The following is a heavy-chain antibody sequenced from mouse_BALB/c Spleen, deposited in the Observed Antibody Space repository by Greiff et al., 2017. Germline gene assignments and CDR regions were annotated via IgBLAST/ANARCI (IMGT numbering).Heavy chain of an antibody. V-gene: IGHV10-1*02. CDR3: VRQAYGVMDY. CDR1: GFTFNTYA. D-gene: IGHD1-2*01. CDR2: IRSKSNNYAT. J-gene: IGHJ4*01. Sequence: EVQLVESGGGLVQPKGSLKLSCAASGFTFNTYAMNWVRQAPGKGLEWVARIRSKSNNYATYYADSVKDRFTISRDDSQSMLYLQMNNLKTEDTAMYYCVRQAYGVMDYWGQGTSVTVSS.